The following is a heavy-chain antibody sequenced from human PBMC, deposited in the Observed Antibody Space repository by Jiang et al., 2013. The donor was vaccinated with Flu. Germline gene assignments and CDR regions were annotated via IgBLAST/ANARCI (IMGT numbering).Heavy chain of an antibody. V-gene: IGHV6-1*01. Sequence: GLVKPSQTLSLTCAISGDSVSSNSAAWNWIRQSPSRGLEWLGRTYYRSKWYNDYAVSVKSRITINPDTSKNQFSLQLNSVTPEDTAVYYCARARSIAVSFRYYYYGMDVWGQGTTVTVSS. D-gene: IGHD6-6*01. CDR1: GDSVSSNSAA. CDR2: TYYRSKWYN. J-gene: IGHJ6*02. CDR3: ARARSIAVSFRYYYYGMDV.